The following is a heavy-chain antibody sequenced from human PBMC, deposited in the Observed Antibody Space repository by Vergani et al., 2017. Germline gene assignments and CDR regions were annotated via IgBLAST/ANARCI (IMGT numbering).Heavy chain of an antibody. Sequence: QVQLVESGGGVVQRGGSLRLSCVVSGFTSSYYGMHWVRQAPGKGLEWVAVISDDGTQKYYADSVKGRFTISRDNSKSTLYLQMNSLRTEDTAVYYCARFPLTTVATGHTDYYYGMDVWGQGTTVTVSS. CDR3: ARFPLTTVATGHTDYYYGMDV. V-gene: IGHV3-30*03. D-gene: IGHD4-17*01. CDR1: GFTSSYYG. CDR2: ISDDGTQK. J-gene: IGHJ6*02.